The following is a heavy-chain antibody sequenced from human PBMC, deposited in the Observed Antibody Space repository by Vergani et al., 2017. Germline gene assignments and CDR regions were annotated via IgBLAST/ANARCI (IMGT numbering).Heavy chain of an antibody. Sequence: EVPLVQSGAEVKKPGESLKISCKGSGYSFTSYWIGWVRQMPGKGLEWMGIIYPGDSDTRYSPSFQGQVTISADKSISTAYLQWSSLKASDTAMYYCARLRAMIVTHDAFDIWGQGTMVTVSS. CDR2: IYPGDSDT. V-gene: IGHV5-51*01. CDR3: ARLRAMIVTHDAFDI. J-gene: IGHJ3*02. D-gene: IGHD3-22*01. CDR1: GYSFTSYW.